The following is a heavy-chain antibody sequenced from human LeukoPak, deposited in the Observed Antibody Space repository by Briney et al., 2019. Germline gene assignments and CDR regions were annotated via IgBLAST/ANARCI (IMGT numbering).Heavy chain of an antibody. CDR2: IYPGDSDT. Sequence: GESLKMSCKGSGYSFTSYWIGWVRQMPGKGLEWMGIIYPGDSDTRSSPSFQGQVTISADKSISTAYLQWSSLKASDTAMYYCARSAGAAPYAFDIWGQGTMVTVSS. J-gene: IGHJ3*02. D-gene: IGHD6-6*01. CDR3: ARSAGAAPYAFDI. CDR1: GYSFTSYW. V-gene: IGHV5-51*01.